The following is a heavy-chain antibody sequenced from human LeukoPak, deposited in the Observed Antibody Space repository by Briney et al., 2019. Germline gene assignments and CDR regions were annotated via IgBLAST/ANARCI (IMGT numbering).Heavy chain of an antibody. D-gene: IGHD2-21*02. CDR1: GYTFTGYY. V-gene: IGHV1-2*02. CDR3: ARMMTEYYYYYGMDV. CDR2: INPNSGGT. J-gene: IGHJ6*02. Sequence: ASVKVSCKASGYTFTGYYMHWVRQAPGQGLEWMGWINPNSGGTNYAQKFQGRVTMTRDTSISTAYMELSRLRSDDTAVYYCARMMTEYYYYYGMDVWGQGTTVTVSS.